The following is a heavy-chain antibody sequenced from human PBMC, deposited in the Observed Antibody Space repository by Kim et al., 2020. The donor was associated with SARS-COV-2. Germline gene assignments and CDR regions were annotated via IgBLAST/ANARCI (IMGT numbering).Heavy chain of an antibody. V-gene: IGHV4-59*13. Sequence: SETLSLTCTVSGGSISSYYWSWIRQPPGKGLEWIGYIYYSGSTNYNPSLKSRVTISVDTSKNQFSLKLSSVTAADTAVYYCAKVGYRSYYYYGMDVWGQGTTVTVSS. J-gene: IGHJ6*02. CDR2: IYYSGST. CDR1: GGSISSYY. CDR3: AKVGYRSYYYYGMDV. D-gene: IGHD3-16*02.